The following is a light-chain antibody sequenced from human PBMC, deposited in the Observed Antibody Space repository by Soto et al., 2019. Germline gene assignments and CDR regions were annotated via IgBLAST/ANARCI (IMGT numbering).Light chain of an antibody. J-gene: IGKJ2*01. CDR1: QDISTY. Sequence: DIHLTQSPSFLSASVGDRVTVTCRASQDISTYLAWFQQKPGKAPQLLVYPASTLQGGVPSRFSGRGSGTEFSLTISSLQPEDFATYYCQQLRTYPYTFGQGIKLDIK. CDR3: QQLRTYPYT. CDR2: PAS. V-gene: IGKV1-9*01.